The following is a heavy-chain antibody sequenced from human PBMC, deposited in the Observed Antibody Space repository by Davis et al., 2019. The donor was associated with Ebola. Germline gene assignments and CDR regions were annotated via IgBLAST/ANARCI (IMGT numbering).Heavy chain of an antibody. J-gene: IGHJ6*04. V-gene: IGHV3-74*01. Sequence: PGGSLRLSCAGSGLTFTTFWIHWIRQAPGKGLVWVSRINFDGSYTGCADFVKGRFTISRDNAKKTLYLQMNSLRAEDTAVYYCARFPQGRQLLYVGYYYGMDVWGKGTTVTVSS. CDR2: INFDGSYT. D-gene: IGHD6-6*01. CDR3: ARFPQGRQLLYVGYYYGMDV. CDR1: GLTFTTFW.